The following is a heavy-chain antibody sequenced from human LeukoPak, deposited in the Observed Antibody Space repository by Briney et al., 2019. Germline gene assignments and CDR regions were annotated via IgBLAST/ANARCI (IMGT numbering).Heavy chain of an antibody. CDR1: GFTFSSYA. CDR3: AKPLRDMWYFDL. CDR2: ISGSGGST. V-gene: IGHV3-23*01. D-gene: IGHD3-9*01. Sequence: PGGSLRLSCAASGFTFSSYAMSWVRQAPGKGLEWVSAISGSGGSTYYADSVKGRFTISRDNPKNTLYLQMNSLRAEDTAVYYCAKPLRDMWYFDLWGRGTLVTVSS. J-gene: IGHJ2*01.